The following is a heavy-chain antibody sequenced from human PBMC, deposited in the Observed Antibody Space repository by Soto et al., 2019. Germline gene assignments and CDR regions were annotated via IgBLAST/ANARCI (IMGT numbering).Heavy chain of an antibody. D-gene: IGHD4-17*01. J-gene: IGHJ4*02. CDR2: ISSRGGRT. Sequence: EVQLLESVGGLVQPGGSLRLSCAASGFTFNSYAMSWVRQAPGKGLEWVSAISSRGGRTHYADSVKGRFTISRDNSKNTLYLQVNSLRAEDTAVYYCAKDHGPYGDGLDYWGQGTLVTVSS. CDR1: GFTFNSYA. V-gene: IGHV3-23*01. CDR3: AKDHGPYGDGLDY.